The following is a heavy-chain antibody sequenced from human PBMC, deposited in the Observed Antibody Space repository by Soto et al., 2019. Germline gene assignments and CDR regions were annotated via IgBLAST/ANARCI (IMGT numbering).Heavy chain of an antibody. Sequence: HITLKESGPTLVKPTQTLTLTCIFSGFSFSADGVGVGWIRQPPGKTLEWLALIYWDDDTRYRPSLKSRLTITKDSSKDQVVLAATHMDPLDTATYYCAHAFGGTSWPNDAFDVWGHGTVVTVSS. CDR1: GFSFSADGVG. CDR3: AHAFGGTSWPNDAFDV. V-gene: IGHV2-5*02. CDR2: IYWDDDT. D-gene: IGHD3-16*01. J-gene: IGHJ3*01.